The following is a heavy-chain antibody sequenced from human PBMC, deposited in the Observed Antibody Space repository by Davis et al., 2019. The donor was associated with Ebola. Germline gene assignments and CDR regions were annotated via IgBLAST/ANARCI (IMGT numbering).Heavy chain of an antibody. CDR1: GFTFSSYS. CDR3: TSNLVSCSGDCYSAYGMDV. CDR2: ISSSSSYI. D-gene: IGHD2-21*02. V-gene: IGHV3-21*04. Sequence: GGSLTLSCAASGFTFSSYSMNWVRQAQGKGLEWVSSISSSSSYIYYADSVKGRFTISRDDSKNTAFLQMNSLKTEDTAVYFCTSNLVSCSGDCYSAYGMDVWGQGTTVTVSS. J-gene: IGHJ6*02.